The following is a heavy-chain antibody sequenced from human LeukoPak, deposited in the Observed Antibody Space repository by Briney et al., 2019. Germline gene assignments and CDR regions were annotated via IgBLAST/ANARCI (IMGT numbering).Heavy chain of an antibody. V-gene: IGHV4-59*01. CDR3: ARDGVIAAGFDP. Sequence: SETLSLTCTVSGGSTSNYYWSWIRQPPGKGLEWIGYIYYSGSTNYNPSLKSRVTISVDTSKSQFSLKLSSVTAADTAVYYCARDGVIAAGFDPWGQGTLVTVSS. D-gene: IGHD6-13*01. CDR1: GGSTSNYY. J-gene: IGHJ5*02. CDR2: IYYSGST.